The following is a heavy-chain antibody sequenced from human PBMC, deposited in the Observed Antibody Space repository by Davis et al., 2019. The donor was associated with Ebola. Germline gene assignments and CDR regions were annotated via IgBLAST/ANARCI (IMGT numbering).Heavy chain of an antibody. J-gene: IGHJ6*02. CDR1: GGSISSGGYS. V-gene: IGHV4-30-2*01. D-gene: IGHD3-3*01. CDR2: IYHSGST. CDR3: ARVEWLGYYYGMDV. Sequence: MPSETLSLTCAVSGGSISSGGYSWSWIRQPPGKGLEWIGYIYHSGSTYYNPSLKSRVTISVDRSKNQFSLKLSSVTAADTAVYYCARVEWLGYYYGMDVWGQGTTVTVSS.